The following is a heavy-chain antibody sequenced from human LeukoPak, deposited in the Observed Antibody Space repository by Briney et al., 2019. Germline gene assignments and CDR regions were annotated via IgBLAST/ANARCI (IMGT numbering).Heavy chain of an antibody. V-gene: IGHV4-34*01. CDR1: GGSFSGYY. CDR2: INHSGST. Sequence: SETLSLTCAVYGGSFSGYYWSWNRQPPGKGLEWIGEINHSGSTNYNPSLKSRVTISVDTSKNQFSLKLSSVTAADTAVYYCARMSIAAADPDYWGQGTLVTVSS. CDR3: ARMSIAAADPDY. J-gene: IGHJ4*02. D-gene: IGHD6-13*01.